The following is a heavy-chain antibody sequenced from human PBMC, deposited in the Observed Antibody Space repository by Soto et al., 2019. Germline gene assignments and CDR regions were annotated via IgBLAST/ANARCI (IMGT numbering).Heavy chain of an antibody. V-gene: IGHV1-69*18. Sequence: VQLVQSGAEVKKPGSSVKVSCKASGGPFSSYTFSWVRQAPGQGLEWMGRVIPIFGKTEYAQMFKGRVTITADQATSTAYMEPSGPRSYYTAIYYCATRLKRYVDFVSQGTLVT. CDR2: VIPIFGKT. CDR3: ATRLKRYVDF. J-gene: IGHJ4*02. CDR1: GGPFSSYT. D-gene: IGHD3-22*01.